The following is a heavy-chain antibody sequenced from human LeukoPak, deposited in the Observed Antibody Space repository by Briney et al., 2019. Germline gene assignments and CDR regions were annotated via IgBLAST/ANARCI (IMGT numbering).Heavy chain of an antibody. D-gene: IGHD1-20*01. J-gene: IGHJ4*02. CDR2: MSGSGGST. V-gene: IGHV3-23*01. CDR1: GFTFSTYS. Sequence: GGSLRLSCAASGFTFSTYSMNWVRQAPGKGLEWVSSMSGSGGSTYYADSVKGRFTISRDTSKNTLYLQMNGLRAEDTAVYFCAKGGRIGITGTFFDYWGQGTLVTVSS. CDR3: AKGGRIGITGTFFDY.